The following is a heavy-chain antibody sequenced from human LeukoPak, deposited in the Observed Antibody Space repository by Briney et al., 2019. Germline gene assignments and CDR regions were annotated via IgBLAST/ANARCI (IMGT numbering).Heavy chain of an antibody. V-gene: IGHV1-46*01. D-gene: IGHD6-13*01. Sequence: ASVKVSCKASGYTFTSYYMHWVRQAPGQGLEWMGIINPSGGSTSYAQKFQGRVTMTRDTSTSTVYMELSSLRSEDTAVYYCARTPPMGPEQQPVRDYFDYWGQGTLVTVSS. CDR2: INPSGGST. CDR3: ARTPPMGPEQQPVRDYFDY. CDR1: GYTFTSYY. J-gene: IGHJ4*02.